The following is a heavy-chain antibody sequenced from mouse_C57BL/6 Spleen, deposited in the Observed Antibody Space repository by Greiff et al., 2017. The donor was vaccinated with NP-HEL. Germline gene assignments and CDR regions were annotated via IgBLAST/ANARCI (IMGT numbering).Heavy chain of an antibody. CDR3: ARGDGLAY. D-gene: IGHD1-1*01. CDR2: IDPSDSYT. V-gene: IGHV1-69*01. CDR1: GYTFTSYW. Sequence: VQLQQPGAELVMPGASVKLSCKASGYTFTSYWMHWVKQRPGQGLEWIGEIDPSDSYTNYNQKFKGKSTLTVDKSSSTAYMQLSSLTSEDSAVYYCARGDGLAYWGQGTLVTVSA. J-gene: IGHJ3*01.